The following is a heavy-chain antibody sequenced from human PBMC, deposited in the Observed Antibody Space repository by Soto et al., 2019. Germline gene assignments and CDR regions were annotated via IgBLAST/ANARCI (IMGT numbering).Heavy chain of an antibody. CDR2: INHSGST. CDR3: ARAWVSYYYYGMDV. Sequence: SETLSLTCAVYGGSFSGYYWSWIRLPPGKGLEWIGEINHSGSTNYNPSLKSRVTISVDTSKNQFSLKLSSVTAADTAVYYCARAWVSYYYYGMDVWGQGTTVTVSS. J-gene: IGHJ6*02. CDR1: GGSFSGYY. V-gene: IGHV4-34*01. D-gene: IGHD1-26*01.